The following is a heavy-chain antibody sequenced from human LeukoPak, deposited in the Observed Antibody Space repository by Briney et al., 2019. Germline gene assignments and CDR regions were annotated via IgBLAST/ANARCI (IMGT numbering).Heavy chain of an antibody. D-gene: IGHD4/OR15-4a*01. V-gene: IGHV3-66*01. CDR2: IYSGGDT. CDR3: ARDPPAVRTNTYA. J-gene: IGHJ5*02. Sequence: AGGSLRLSRAASGFTVSNNYMTWVRQAPGKGLEWVSLIYSGGDTHYADSVKGRFTISRDSSKNTLYLQMNSLRAEDTAVYYCARDPPAVRTNTYAWGQGTLVTVSS. CDR1: GFTVSNNY.